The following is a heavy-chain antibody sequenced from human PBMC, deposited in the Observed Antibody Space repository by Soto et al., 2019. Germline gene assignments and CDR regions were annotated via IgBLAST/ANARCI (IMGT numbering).Heavy chain of an antibody. Sequence: QLQLQESGPGRVKPSETLSLTCTVSGGSISSSSYYWGWIRQPPGKGLEWMGSIYYSGSTYYNPSLKSRVTISVDTSKNQFSLKLSSVTAADTAVYYCARQITMIVVVNRAPLTDWGQGTLVTVSS. CDR1: GGSISSSSYY. CDR2: IYYSGST. CDR3: ARQITMIVVVNRAPLTD. V-gene: IGHV4-39*01. J-gene: IGHJ4*02. D-gene: IGHD3-22*01.